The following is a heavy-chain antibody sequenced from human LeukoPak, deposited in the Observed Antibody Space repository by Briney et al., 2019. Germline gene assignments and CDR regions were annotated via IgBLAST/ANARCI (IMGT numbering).Heavy chain of an antibody. CDR3: ARYREGYNYVPHALDI. CDR2: IYASGNT. V-gene: IGHV4-61*02. CDR1: GASVSSTVYF. Sequence: PSQTLSLTCTVSGASVSSTVYFWNWIRQPAGKGQEWIGRIYASGNTDYNAPLKSRVTMSLDTSKNQFSLNMNSVTAADSAVYFCARYREGYNYVPHALDIWGQGTVVTVSS. D-gene: IGHD5-24*01. J-gene: IGHJ3*02.